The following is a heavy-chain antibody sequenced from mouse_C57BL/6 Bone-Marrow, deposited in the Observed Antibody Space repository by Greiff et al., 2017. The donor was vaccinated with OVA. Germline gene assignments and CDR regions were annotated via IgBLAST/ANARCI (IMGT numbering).Heavy chain of an antibody. CDR1: GYTFTDYY. CDR2: INPNNGGT. D-gene: IGHD2-4*01. V-gene: IGHV1-26*01. Sequence: VQLQQSGPELVKPGASVKISCKASGYTFTDYYMNWVKQSHGKSLEWIGDINPNNGGTSYNQKFKGKATLTVDKSSSTAYMELRSLTSEDSAVYYCATLDYDYDRYAMDYWGQGTSVTVSS. J-gene: IGHJ4*01. CDR3: ATLDYDYDRYAMDY.